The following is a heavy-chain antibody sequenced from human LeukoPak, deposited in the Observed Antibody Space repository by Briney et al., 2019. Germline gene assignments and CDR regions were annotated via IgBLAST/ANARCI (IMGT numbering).Heavy chain of an antibody. CDR1: GYTFTGYY. J-gene: IGHJ5*02. V-gene: IGHV1-2*02. CDR3: ARERGDYVLSWFDP. Sequence: ASVKVSCKASGYTFTGYYMHWVRQAPGQGLEWMGWINPNSGGTNYAQKFQGRVTMTRDTSISTAYMELCRLRSDDTAVYYCARERGDYVLSWFDPWGQGTLVTVSS. CDR2: INPNSGGT. D-gene: IGHD4-17*01.